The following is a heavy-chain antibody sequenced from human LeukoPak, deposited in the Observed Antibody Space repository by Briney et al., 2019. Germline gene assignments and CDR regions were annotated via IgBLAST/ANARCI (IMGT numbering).Heavy chain of an antibody. CDR2: INIDGSST. Sequence: GGSLRLSCAASGFTFSNYWVHWVRQPPGKGLVWVSRINIDGSSTNYADSVKGRFTVSRDNAKNTLFLQMNGLRVDDTATYYCVREYTTSSRRYFDYWGQGDLVTVSA. CDR1: GFTFSNYW. D-gene: IGHD6-6*01. V-gene: IGHV3-74*01. J-gene: IGHJ4*02. CDR3: VREYTTSSRRYFDY.